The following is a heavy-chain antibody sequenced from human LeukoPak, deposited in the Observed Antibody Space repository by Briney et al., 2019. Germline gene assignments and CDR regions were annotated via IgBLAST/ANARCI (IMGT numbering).Heavy chain of an antibody. CDR1: GESFSGYY. J-gene: IGHJ3*02. CDR2: INQSGST. CDR3: ASGYCGGACQLGGVDM. D-gene: IGHD2-21*02. Sequence: SETLSLTCAVYGESFSGYYWSWIRQPPGKGLEWIGEINQSGSTNYNPSLKSRVTISLDTSGNQFSLKLSSVTAADTAVYYCASGYCGGACQLGGVDMWGQGTMVTVSS. V-gene: IGHV4-34*01.